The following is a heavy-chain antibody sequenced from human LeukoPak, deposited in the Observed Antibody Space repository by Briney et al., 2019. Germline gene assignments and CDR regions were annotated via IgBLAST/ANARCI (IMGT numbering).Heavy chain of an antibody. D-gene: IGHD1-20*01. V-gene: IGHV3-23*01. CDR2: ISGSGGST. CDR1: AFTFRSYV. Sequence: PGGSLRLSGAASAFTFRSYVMSWVRQAGGKGLEWVSAISGSGGSTYYADSVKGRFTISRDNSKNTLYLQMSSLRAEDTAVYYCAKPKDNSLYCFDYWGQGTLVTVSS. J-gene: IGHJ4*02. CDR3: AKPKDNSLYCFDY.